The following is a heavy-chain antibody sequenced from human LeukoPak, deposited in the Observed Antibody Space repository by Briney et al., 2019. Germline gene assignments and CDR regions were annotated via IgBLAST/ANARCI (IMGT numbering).Heavy chain of an antibody. CDR3: ARYVWGSYPTFEDY. J-gene: IGHJ4*02. CDR1: GGSISSYY. Sequence: SETLSLTCTVSGGSISSYYGSWIRQPPGKGLEWVGYIYYSGSTNYNPSRKSRVTISVDTSKNQFSLKLSSVTAADTAVYYCARYVWGSYPTFEDYWGQGTLVTVSS. D-gene: IGHD3-16*02. V-gene: IGHV4-59*01. CDR2: IYYSGST.